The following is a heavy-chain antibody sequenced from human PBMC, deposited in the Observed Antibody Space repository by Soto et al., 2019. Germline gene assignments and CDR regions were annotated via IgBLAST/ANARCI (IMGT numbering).Heavy chain of an antibody. CDR3: ARVQGIALFGVTKCSSMDV. Sequence: EVQLVESGGGLVQPGGSLRLSCAASGVTFTSYWMHWVRQAPGKGLVWVSHIDSDGSRTTYADSVKGRFTISRDNSKNTLYLQMNILTAEDTGVYYCARVQGIALFGVTKCSSMDVWGRGTTLSVSS. CDR1: GVTFTSYW. CDR2: IDSDGSRT. J-gene: IGHJ6*03. D-gene: IGHD3-3*01. V-gene: IGHV3-74*03.